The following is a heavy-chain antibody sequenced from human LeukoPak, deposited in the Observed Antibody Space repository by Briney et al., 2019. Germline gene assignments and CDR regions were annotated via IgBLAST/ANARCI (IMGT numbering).Heavy chain of an antibody. Sequence: SETLTLTCTVSGGTISSYYWSWIRQPDGKGLEWIGRIYSGGSTNYNPSLESRVTILLNTSKNQSFLKLSTVTTADTAVYYCTRGPASYSSTGYYASGAFDMWGRGTMVTVSS. D-gene: IGHD3-9*01. CDR1: GGTISSYY. CDR3: TRGPASYSSTGYYASGAFDM. V-gene: IGHV4-4*07. J-gene: IGHJ3*02. CDR2: IYSGGST.